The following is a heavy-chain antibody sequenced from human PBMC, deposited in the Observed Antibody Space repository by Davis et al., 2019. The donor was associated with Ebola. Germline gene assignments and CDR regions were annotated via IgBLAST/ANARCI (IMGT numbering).Heavy chain of an antibody. J-gene: IGHJ6*04. CDR2: INPNSGGT. V-gene: IGHV1-2*06. CDR1: GYTFTGYY. Sequence: ASVKVSCKASGYTFTGYYMHWVRQAPGQGLEWMGRINPNSGGTNYAQKFQGRVTMTRDTSISTAYMELSRPRSDDTAVYYCATLWFGELLGMDVWGKGTTVTVSS. CDR3: ATLWFGELLGMDV. D-gene: IGHD3-10*01.